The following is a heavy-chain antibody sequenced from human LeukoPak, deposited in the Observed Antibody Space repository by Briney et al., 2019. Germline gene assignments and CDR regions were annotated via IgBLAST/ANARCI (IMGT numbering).Heavy chain of an antibody. V-gene: IGHV1-8*03. CDR1: GYTFTSYD. CDR3: ARARDYEYYYYYYMDV. D-gene: IGHD4-17*01. Sequence: ASVKVSCKASGYTFTSYDINGVRQATGQGLEWMGWMNPNSGNTGYAQKFQGRVTITRNTSISTAYMELSSLRSEDTAVYYCARARDYEYYYYYYMDVWGKGTTVTVSS. CDR2: MNPNSGNT. J-gene: IGHJ6*03.